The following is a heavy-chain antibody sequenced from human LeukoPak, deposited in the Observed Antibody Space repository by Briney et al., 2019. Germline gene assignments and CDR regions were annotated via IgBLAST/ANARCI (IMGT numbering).Heavy chain of an antibody. CDR2: VSAYNGNT. CDR3: ARGGRDGMDV. D-gene: IGHD3-16*01. J-gene: IGHJ6*04. V-gene: IGHV1-18*04. CDR1: GFTFTSYG. Sequence: GASVKVSCKASGFTFTSYGFTWVRQAPGQGLEWMGWVSAYNGNTNYAQKFQGRVTMTTATSTTTVYMELRSLSSDATAVYYCARGGRDGMDVWGKGTTVTVSS.